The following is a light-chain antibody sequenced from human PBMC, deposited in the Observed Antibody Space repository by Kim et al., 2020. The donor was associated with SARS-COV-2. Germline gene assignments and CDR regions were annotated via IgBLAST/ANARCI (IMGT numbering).Light chain of an antibody. CDR1: HDITRS. CDR3: QQYDLLPIT. V-gene: IGKV1-33*01. CDR2: DAY. Sequence: ASGGDRVTISCQASHDITRSLNWYHQKSGKAPKLLIYDAYDLETGVPSRFSGSRSGAIFTLTITNLQPEDVGSYYCQQYDLLPITFGRGTRLEIK. J-gene: IGKJ5*01.